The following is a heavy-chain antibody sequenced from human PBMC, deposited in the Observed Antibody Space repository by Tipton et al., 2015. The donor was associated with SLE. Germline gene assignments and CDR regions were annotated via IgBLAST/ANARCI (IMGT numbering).Heavy chain of an antibody. CDR3: AREGLRFLHMDV. CDR1: GGSISSYY. V-gene: IGHV4-59*01. D-gene: IGHD3-3*01. Sequence: TLSLTCTVSGGSISSYYWSLIRQTPGKGLEWIGNVFYSGSTHYNPSLKSRVIMSVDTSKNEFSLKVSSVTAADTAVYYCAREGLRFLHMDVWGRGTTVIVSS. J-gene: IGHJ6*04. CDR2: VFYSGST.